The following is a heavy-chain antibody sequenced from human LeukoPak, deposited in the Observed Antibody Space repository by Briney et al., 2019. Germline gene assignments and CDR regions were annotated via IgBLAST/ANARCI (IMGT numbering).Heavy chain of an antibody. CDR2: ISAYNGNT. D-gene: IGHD3-22*01. CDR1: GYTFTSYG. CDR3: ARDSYYYDSSGYYYVFDY. V-gene: IGHV1-18*01. Sequence: ASVKVSCKASGYTFTSYGISWVRQAPGQGLEWMGWISAYNGNTNYAQKLQGRVTMTTDTSTSTAYMELRSLRSDDTAVYYCARDSYYYDSSGYYYVFDYWGQGTLVTVSS. J-gene: IGHJ4*02.